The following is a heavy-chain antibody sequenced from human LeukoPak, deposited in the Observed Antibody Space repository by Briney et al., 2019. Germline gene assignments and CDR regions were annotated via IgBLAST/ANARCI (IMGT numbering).Heavy chain of an antibody. J-gene: IGHJ6*03. Sequence: ASVKVSCKASGYTFTSYGISWVRQAPGQGLEWMGWISAYNGNTNYAQKLQGRVTMTTDTSTSTAYMELRSLRSDDTAVYYCARGAVAGTPQVTPDYYYYMDVWGKGTTVTVSS. V-gene: IGHV1-18*01. CDR3: ARGAVAGTPQVTPDYYYYMDV. CDR2: ISAYNGNT. D-gene: IGHD6-19*01. CDR1: GYTFTSYG.